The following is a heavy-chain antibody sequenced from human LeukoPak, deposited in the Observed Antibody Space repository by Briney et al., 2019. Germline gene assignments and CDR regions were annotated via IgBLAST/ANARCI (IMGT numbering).Heavy chain of an antibody. J-gene: IGHJ4*02. CDR2: INHSGST. V-gene: IGHV4-34*01. CDR3: ARGPPYSSGWYLY. Sequence: SETLSLTCAGDGGCFSGYYWSWIRQPPGNGLEWIGEINHSGSTNYNPSLKSRVTISVDTSKSRFSVKLSSVTAADTAVYYCARGPPYSSGWYLYWGQGTLVTVSS. D-gene: IGHD6-19*01. CDR1: GGCFSGYY.